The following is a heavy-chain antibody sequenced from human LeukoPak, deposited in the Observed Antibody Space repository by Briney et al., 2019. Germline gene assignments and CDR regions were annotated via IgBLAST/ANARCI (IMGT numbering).Heavy chain of an antibody. V-gene: IGHV3-30*04. CDR2: IGYDGRFK. J-gene: IGHJ4*02. D-gene: IGHD3-10*01. CDR3: ARDPRTGSPDYFDY. Sequence: GGSLRLSCAASGSTSSTYAMSWVRQAPGKGLEWVAVIGYDGRFKFHSDSVKGRFTISRDDSKNTLYLQMNSLRPEDTAVYYCARDPRTGSPDYFDYWGQGTLVTVST. CDR1: GSTSSTYA.